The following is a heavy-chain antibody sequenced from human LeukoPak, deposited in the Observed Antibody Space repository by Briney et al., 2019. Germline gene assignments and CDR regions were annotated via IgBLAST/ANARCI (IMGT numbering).Heavy chain of an antibody. CDR3: AVGSGYSYYFDY. CDR2: IYYSGST. J-gene: IGHJ4*02. Sequence: SETLSLTCTVSGGSISSYYWSWIRQPPGKGLEWIGSIYYSGSTYYNPSLKSRVTISVDTSKNQFSLKLSSVTAADTAVYYCAVGSGYSYYFDYWGQGTLVTVSS. D-gene: IGHD3-3*01. CDR1: GGSISSYY. V-gene: IGHV4-59*05.